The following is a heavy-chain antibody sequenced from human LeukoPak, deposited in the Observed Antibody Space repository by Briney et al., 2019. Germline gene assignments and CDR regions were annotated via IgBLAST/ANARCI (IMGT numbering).Heavy chain of an antibody. V-gene: IGHV1-69*02. Sequence: ASVKVSCKASGGTFSSYTISWVRQAPGQGLEWMGRIIPILGIANYAQKFQGRVTITADKYTSTAYMELSSLRSEDTAVYYCARANIVVVPAATGAYYYGMDVWGQGTTVTVSS. CDR2: IIPILGIA. J-gene: IGHJ6*02. CDR1: GGTFSSYT. CDR3: ARANIVVVPAATGAYYYGMDV. D-gene: IGHD2-2*01.